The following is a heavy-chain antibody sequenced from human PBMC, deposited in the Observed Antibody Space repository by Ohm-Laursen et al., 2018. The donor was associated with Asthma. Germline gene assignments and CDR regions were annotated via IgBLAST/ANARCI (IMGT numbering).Heavy chain of an antibody. J-gene: IGHJ4*02. CDR2: ITSDGSWT. D-gene: IGHD3-9*01. CDR1: GFTFSNFA. Sequence: SLRLSCAASGFTFSNFAMHWVRQAPGKGLEWVSIITSDGSWTSYADSVKGRFTISRDNSKNTLYMQMNSLRAEDTAVYYCAKSLGRYFDWLFSGIDYWGQGTLVTVSS. V-gene: IGHV3-30-3*02. CDR3: AKSLGRYFDWLFSGIDY.